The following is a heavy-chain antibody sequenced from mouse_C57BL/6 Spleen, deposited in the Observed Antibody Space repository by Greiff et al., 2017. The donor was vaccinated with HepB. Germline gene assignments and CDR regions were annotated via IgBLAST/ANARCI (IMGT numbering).Heavy chain of an antibody. CDR2: IDPSDSET. D-gene: IGHD3-2*01. CDR3: ARTGDSWGVAY. CDR1: GYTFTSYW. V-gene: IGHV1-52*01. Sequence: QVQLQQPGAELVRPGSSVKLSCKASGYTFTSYWMHWVKQRPIQGLEWIGNIDPSDSETHYNQKFKDKATLTVDKSSSTAYMQLSSLTSEDSAVYYGARTGDSWGVAYWGQGTLVTVSA. J-gene: IGHJ3*01.